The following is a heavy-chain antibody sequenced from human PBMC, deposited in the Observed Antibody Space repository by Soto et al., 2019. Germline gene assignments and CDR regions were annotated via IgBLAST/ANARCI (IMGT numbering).Heavy chain of an antibody. V-gene: IGHV5-51*01. CDR2: IYSGDSDT. D-gene: IGHD2-21*01. Sequence: GGSLKIPGQGSGCSFTTYLIGWVRQMPGKGLDWMGIIYSGDSDTRYSPSFLGQITTSADNSISAASLKGSSLKASDTGIYYCAGAMVVAGNSNPFNIWGHGKMVTVSS. CDR1: GCSFTTYL. CDR3: AGAMVVAGNSNPFNI. J-gene: IGHJ3*02.